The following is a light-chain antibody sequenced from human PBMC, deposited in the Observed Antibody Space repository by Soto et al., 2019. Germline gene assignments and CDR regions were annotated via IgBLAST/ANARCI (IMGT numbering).Light chain of an antibody. CDR3: SSYSSSSTDV. Sequence: LTQPASVSGSPGQSITISCTGTSSDVGGYDYVSWYQHHPGKAPKLTIYEVSNRPSGVSNRFSGSKSGNTASLTISGLQAEDEAEYYCSSYSSSSTDVFGTGTKVTVL. CDR2: EVS. CDR1: SSDVGGYDY. J-gene: IGLJ1*01. V-gene: IGLV2-14*01.